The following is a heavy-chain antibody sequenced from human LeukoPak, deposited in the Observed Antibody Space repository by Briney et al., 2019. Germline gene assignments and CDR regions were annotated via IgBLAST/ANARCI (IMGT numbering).Heavy chain of an antibody. CDR2: ISPNGSGT. CDR1: GFTFSNYW. V-gene: IGHV3-74*01. CDR3: ARVFSGWYFYFDN. D-gene: IGHD6-19*01. J-gene: IGHJ4*02. Sequence: PGGSLRLSCAASGFTFSNYWMHWVRQAPGKGLVWVSRISPNGSGTNYADSVKSRFTISRDNAKNTLYLQMNSLRAEDTGVYFCARVFSGWYFYFDNWGQGTLVTVSS.